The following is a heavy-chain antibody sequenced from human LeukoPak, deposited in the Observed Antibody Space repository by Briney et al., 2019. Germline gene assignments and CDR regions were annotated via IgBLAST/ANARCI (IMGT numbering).Heavy chain of an antibody. J-gene: IGHJ4*02. CDR1: GYTFTGYY. CDR2: IYPNSGGT. V-gene: IGHV1-2*02. D-gene: IGHD3-22*01. CDR3: ARVFGVDSSGYSPDY. Sequence: ASVKVSCKASGYTFTGYYMHWVRQAPGQGLEWMGWIYPNSGGTNYAQKFQGRVTMTRDTSISTAYMELSRLRSDDTAVYYCARVFGVDSSGYSPDYWGQGTLVTVSS.